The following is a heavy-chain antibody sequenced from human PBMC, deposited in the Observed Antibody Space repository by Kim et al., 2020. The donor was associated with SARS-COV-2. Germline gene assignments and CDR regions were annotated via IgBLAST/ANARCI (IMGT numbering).Heavy chain of an antibody. CDR1: GYTFTSYG. J-gene: IGHJ4*02. CDR2: ISAYNGNT. V-gene: IGHV1-18*01. D-gene: IGHD3-10*01. Sequence: ASVKVSCKASGYTFTSYGISWVRQAPGQGLEWMGWISAYNGNTNYAQKLQGRVTMTTDTSTSTAYMELRSLRSDDTAVYYCARGGYYYGSGSYYKDSYFDYWGQGTLVTVSS. CDR3: ARGGYYYGSGSYYKDSYFDY.